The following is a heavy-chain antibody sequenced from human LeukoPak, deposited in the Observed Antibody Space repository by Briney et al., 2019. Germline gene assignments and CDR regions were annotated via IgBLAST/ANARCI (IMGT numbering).Heavy chain of an antibody. CDR2: FDFEEGKI. D-gene: IGHD6-13*01. J-gene: IGHJ4*02. Sequence: GASVKVSCKXSGYTLTELSMHWVRQVPGKGLEWMGGFDFEEGKIIYAQKFQGRVTMTEDTSTDTAYMELSSLTSEDTAVYYCTAATGWSNSMMWGQGTAVTVSS. V-gene: IGHV1-24*01. CDR3: TAATGWSNSMM. CDR1: GYTLTELS.